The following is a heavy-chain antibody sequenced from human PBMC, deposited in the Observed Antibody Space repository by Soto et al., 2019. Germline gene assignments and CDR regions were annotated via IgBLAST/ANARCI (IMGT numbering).Heavy chain of an antibody. D-gene: IGHD6-6*01. CDR2: IYYSGST. V-gene: IGHV4-39*01. CDR3: ARHGESSSSPSGSFDY. CDR1: GGSISSSSYY. Sequence: QLQLQESGPGLVKPSETLSLTCTVSGGSISSSSYYWGWIRQPPGKGLEWIGSIYYSGSTYYNPSLKSRVTISVDTSKNQFSLKLSSVTAADTAVYYCARHGESSSSPSGSFDYWGQGTLVTVSS. J-gene: IGHJ4*02.